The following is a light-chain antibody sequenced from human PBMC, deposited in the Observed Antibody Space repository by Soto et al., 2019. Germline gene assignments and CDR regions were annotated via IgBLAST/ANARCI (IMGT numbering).Light chain of an antibody. V-gene: IGKV3-20*01. CDR3: QQYGSSPRT. Sequence: EIVLTQSPGTLSLSPGERATLSCRASQSISSTYLAWYQQKPGQTPRLLIYGASSRATGNPDRFSGSGSGTAFILTISRLEPEDFAVYYCQQYGSSPRTFGRGTKLDI. CDR1: QSISSTY. J-gene: IGKJ2*01. CDR2: GAS.